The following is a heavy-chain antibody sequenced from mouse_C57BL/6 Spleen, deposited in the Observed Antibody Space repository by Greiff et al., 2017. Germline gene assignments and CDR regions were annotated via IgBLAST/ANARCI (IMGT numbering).Heavy chain of an antibody. V-gene: IGHV2-9-1*01. J-gene: IGHJ1*03. CDR1: GFSLTSYA. D-gene: IGHD2-3*01. CDR3: ARDRWLLLESYWYFDV. CDR2: IWTGGGT. Sequence: VQRVESGPGLVAPSQSLSITCTVSGFSLTSYAISWVRQPPGKGLEWLGVIWTGGGTNYNSALKSRLSISKDNSKSQVFLKMNSLQTDDTARYYCARDRWLLLESYWYFDVWGTGTTVTVSS.